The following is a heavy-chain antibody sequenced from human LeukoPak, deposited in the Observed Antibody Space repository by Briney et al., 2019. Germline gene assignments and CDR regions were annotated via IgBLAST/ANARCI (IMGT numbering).Heavy chain of an antibody. J-gene: IGHJ6*02. D-gene: IGHD2-15*01. V-gene: IGHV5-51*01. Sequence: GESLKISCKGSGYSFTSYWIGWVRQMPGQGLAWMGIIYPGDSDTRYSPSFQGQVTISADKSISTAYLQWSSLKASDTAMYYCARIGYCSGGSCYRPNYYYYYGMDVWGQGTTVTVSS. CDR3: ARIGYCSGGSCYRPNYYYYYGMDV. CDR1: GYSFTSYW. CDR2: IYPGDSDT.